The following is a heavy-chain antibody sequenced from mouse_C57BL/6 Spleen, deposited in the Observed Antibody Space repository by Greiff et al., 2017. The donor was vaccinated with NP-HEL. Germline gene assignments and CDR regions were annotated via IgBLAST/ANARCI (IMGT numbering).Heavy chain of an antibody. CDR2: INPNNGGT. Sequence: VQLQQSGPELVKPGASVKISCKASGYTFTDYYMNWVKQSHGKSLEWIGDINPNNGGTSYNQKFKGKATLTVDKSSSTAYMELRSLTSEDSAVYYCARGYDYDPAWFAYWGQGTLVTVSA. D-gene: IGHD2-4*01. CDR1: GYTFTDYY. V-gene: IGHV1-26*01. J-gene: IGHJ3*01. CDR3: ARGYDYDPAWFAY.